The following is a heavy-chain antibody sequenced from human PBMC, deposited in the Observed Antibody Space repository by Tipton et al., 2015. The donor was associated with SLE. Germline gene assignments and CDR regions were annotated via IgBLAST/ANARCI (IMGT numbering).Heavy chain of an antibody. J-gene: IGHJ4*02. Sequence: GSLRLFCVASGFTFSSNSMNWVRQAPGKGLEWVSSISSSSSYIYYADSVKGRFTISRDNAKNSLYLQMNSLRAEDTAVYYCARGGMGAPGYFDYWGQGTLVTVSS. D-gene: IGHD1-26*01. V-gene: IGHV3-21*01. CDR3: ARGGMGAPGYFDY. CDR1: GFTFSSNS. CDR2: ISSSSSYI.